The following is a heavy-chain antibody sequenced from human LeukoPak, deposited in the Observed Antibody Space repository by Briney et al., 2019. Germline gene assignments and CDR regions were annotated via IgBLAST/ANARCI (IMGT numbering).Heavy chain of an antibody. J-gene: IGHJ6*03. CDR3: ARGQQGHYYYYYMDV. CDR2: IYYSGST. Sequence: SETLSLTCTVSGGSISSGDYYWSWIRQPPGKGLEWIGYIYYSGSTYYNPSLKSRVTISVDTSKNQFSLKLSSVTAADTAVYYCARGQQGHYYYYYMDVWGKGTTVTVSS. CDR1: GGSISSGDYY. V-gene: IGHV4-30-4*02. D-gene: IGHD6-13*01.